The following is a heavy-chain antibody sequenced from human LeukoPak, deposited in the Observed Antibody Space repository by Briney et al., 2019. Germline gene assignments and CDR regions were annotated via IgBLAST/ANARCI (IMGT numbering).Heavy chain of an antibody. D-gene: IGHD2-2*01. V-gene: IGHV1-69*06. CDR1: GGTFSSYA. CDR2: IIPIFGTA. CDR3: AREVVPAAHYYYYMDV. J-gene: IGHJ6*03. Sequence: GASVKVSCKASGGTFSSYAISWVRQAPGQGLEWMGGIIPIFGTANYAQKFQGRVTITADKSTSTAYMELSSLRSEDTAVYYCAREVVPAAHYYYYMDVWGKGTTDTVSS.